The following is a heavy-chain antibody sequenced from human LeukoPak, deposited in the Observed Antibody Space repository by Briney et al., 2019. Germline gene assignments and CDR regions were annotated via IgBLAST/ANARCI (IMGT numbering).Heavy chain of an antibody. Sequence: SVKVSCKASGYTFNSYGISWVRRAPGQGLEWMGWISIYTGNTKYGEKFQGRATMTRDTSTSTAYLEVRSLSSDDTAVYYCARVRGTALTAYPGYFDYWGQGTLVTVSS. CDR2: ISIYTGNT. D-gene: IGHD2-21*02. CDR3: ARVRGTALTAYPGYFDY. CDR1: GYTFNSYG. J-gene: IGHJ4*02. V-gene: IGHV1-18*04.